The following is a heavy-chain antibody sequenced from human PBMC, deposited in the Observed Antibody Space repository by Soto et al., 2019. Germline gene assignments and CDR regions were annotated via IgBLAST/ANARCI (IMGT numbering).Heavy chain of an antibody. D-gene: IGHD1-1*01. CDR3: ARDNDRPQLGGNYYYILDV. J-gene: IGHJ6*02. V-gene: IGHV1-69*12. CDR2: IMPIFRTP. Sequence: QVQLEQSGAEVKKPGSSVKLSCKASGGTFRNSAISRVRQAPGQGLEWMGGIMPIFRTPDYAQKFQGRVTITADESTNTAYMELSGLRSDDTAVYYCARDNDRPQLGGNYYYILDVWGHGTTVTVSS. CDR1: GGTFRNSA.